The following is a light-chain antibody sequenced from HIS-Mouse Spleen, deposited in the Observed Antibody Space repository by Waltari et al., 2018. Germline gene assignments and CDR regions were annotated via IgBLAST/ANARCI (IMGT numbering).Light chain of an antibody. V-gene: IGLV2-23*01. CDR1: SSDVGRYNL. CDR3: CSYAGSSTFVV. CDR2: EGS. Sequence: QSALTQPASVSGSPGQSITISCTGTSSDVGRYNLVSWYQQHPGKAPKLMIYEGSKRPSGVSNRLPGSKSGNTASLTISGLQAEDEADYYCCSYAGSSTFVVFGGGTKLTVL. J-gene: IGLJ2*01.